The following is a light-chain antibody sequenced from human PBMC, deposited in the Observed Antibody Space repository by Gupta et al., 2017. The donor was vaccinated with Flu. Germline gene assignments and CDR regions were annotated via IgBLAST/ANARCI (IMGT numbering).Light chain of an antibody. J-gene: IGKJ2*01. CDR2: GAS. Sequence: PATLSVSVGDRATLSCRASQTVCRSLAWYQQKPGQPPRLLIYGASTVASGVPYRFSGRGSGTEFTLTISSLQPDDSAIYYCQQGNNCSKAFGQGTKLEIK. V-gene: IGKV1-5*01. CDR1: QTVCRS. CDR3: QQGNNCSKA.